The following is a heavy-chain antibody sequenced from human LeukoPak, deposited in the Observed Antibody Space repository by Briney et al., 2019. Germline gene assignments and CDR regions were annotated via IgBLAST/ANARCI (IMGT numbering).Heavy chain of an antibody. J-gene: IGHJ4*02. D-gene: IGHD6-19*01. CDR2: ISSSSSYI. V-gene: IGHV3-21*01. CDR3: ARTSSGWYRLVDY. CDR1: GFTFSSYS. Sequence: GGSLRLSCAASGFTFSSYSMNWVRQAPGKGLEWVSSISSSSSYIYYADSVKGRFAISRDNAKNSLYLQMNSLRAEDTAVYYCARTSSGWYRLVDYWGQGTLVTVSS.